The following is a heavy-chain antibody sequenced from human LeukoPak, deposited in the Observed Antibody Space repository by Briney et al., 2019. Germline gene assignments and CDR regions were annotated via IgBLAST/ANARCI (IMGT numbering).Heavy chain of an antibody. CDR2: ISYDGSNK. V-gene: IGHV3-30-3*01. CDR1: GFTFSSYA. Sequence: GGSLRLSCAASGFTFSSYAMHWVRQAPGKGLEWVAVISYDGSNKYYADSVKGRFTISRDNSKNTLYLQMNSLRAEDTAVYYCARARSTAMPTDYWGQGTLVTVSS. D-gene: IGHD5-18*01. J-gene: IGHJ4*02. CDR3: ARARSTAMPTDY.